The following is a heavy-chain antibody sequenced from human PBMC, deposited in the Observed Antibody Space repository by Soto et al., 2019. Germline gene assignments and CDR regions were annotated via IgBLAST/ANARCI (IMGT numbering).Heavy chain of an antibody. CDR3: AKRSSSSTFDY. CDR2: ISGSDDST. Sequence: EVQLLESGGGLVQPGASLRLSCAASGFTFSRYPMSRVRQAPGKGLEWVSVISGSDDSTYYADSVKGRFTISRDNSKNTLYLQMNSLRAEDTAVYYCAKRSSSSTFDYWGQGTLVTVSS. D-gene: IGHD6-6*01. J-gene: IGHJ4*02. V-gene: IGHV3-23*01. CDR1: GFTFSRYP.